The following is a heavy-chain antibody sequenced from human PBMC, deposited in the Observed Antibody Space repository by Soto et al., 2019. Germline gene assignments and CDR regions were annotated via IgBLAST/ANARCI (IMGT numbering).Heavy chain of an antibody. D-gene: IGHD3-10*01. CDR2: ISYDGSNK. J-gene: IGHJ4*02. CDR3: AKDQKGFGELLYSP. V-gene: IGHV3-30*18. CDR1: GFTFSSYG. Sequence: GGSLRLSCAASGFTFSSYGMHWVRQAPGKGLEWVAVISYDGSNKYYADSVKGRFTISRDNSKNTLYLQMNSLRAEDTAVYYCAKDQKGFGELLYSPRGQGTLVTVSS.